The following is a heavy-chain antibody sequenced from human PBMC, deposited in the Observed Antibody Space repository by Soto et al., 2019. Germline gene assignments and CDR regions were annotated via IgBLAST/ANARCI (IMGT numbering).Heavy chain of an antibody. V-gene: IGHV1-18*01. CDR2: ISAYNGNT. D-gene: IGHD6-13*01. CDR1: GYTFTSYG. CDR3: ASTLAAAGAMAAYYFDY. J-gene: IGHJ4*02. Sequence: ASVKVSCKASGYTFTSYGISWVRQAPGQGLEWMGWISAYNGNTNYAQKLQGRVTMTTDTSTSTAYMELRSLRSDDTAVYYCASTLAAAGAMAAYYFDYWGRGPLVTVSS.